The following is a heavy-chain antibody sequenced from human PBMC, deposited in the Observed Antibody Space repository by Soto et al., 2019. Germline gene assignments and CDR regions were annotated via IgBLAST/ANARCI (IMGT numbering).Heavy chain of an antibody. J-gene: IGHJ4*02. CDR1: GGTFSSYA. Sequence: SVKVSCKASGGTFSSYAISWVRQAPGQGLEWMGWIIPIFGTANYAQKFQRRVTMTTDTSTSTAYMELRSLTSDDTAVYYCARVSNSFDYWGLGTLVTVSS. CDR3: ARVSNSFDY. V-gene: IGHV1-69*05. CDR2: IIPIFGTA.